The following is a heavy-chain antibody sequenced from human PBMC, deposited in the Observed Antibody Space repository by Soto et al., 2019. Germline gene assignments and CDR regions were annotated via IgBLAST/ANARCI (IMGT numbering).Heavy chain of an antibody. CDR3: ARGGFQTAMAPCDY. CDR2: IDPSDSDT. J-gene: IGHJ4*02. Sequence: EVQLVQSGAEVKKPGESLRISCKGSGYSFTSYWITWVRQMPGKGLEWMGRIDPSDSDTNYSPSFQGHVTISADKSISTAYLQWSSLKASDHAVYYCARGGFQTAMAPCDYWGQGTLVTVSS. CDR1: GYSFTSYW. D-gene: IGHD5-18*01. V-gene: IGHV5-10-1*01.